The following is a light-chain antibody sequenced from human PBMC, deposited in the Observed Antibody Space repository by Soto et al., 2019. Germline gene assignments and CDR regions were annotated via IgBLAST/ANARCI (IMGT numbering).Light chain of an antibody. J-gene: IGKJ5*01. CDR1: QSVSSN. V-gene: IGKV3-11*01. Sequence: EIVMTQSPATLSSFPGDRVTLSCRASQSVSSNLAWYQQKPGQAPRLLIYGASSRATGIPARFSGSGSGTDFTLTISSLEPEDFAVYYCQHRSIWPVSFGQGTRLEIK. CDR2: GAS. CDR3: QHRSIWPVS.